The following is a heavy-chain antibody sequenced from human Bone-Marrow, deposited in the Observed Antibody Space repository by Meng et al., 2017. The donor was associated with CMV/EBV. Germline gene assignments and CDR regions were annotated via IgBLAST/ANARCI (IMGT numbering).Heavy chain of an antibody. Sequence: SGKVSCKASGGTFISYAISWVRQAPGQGLEWMGGIIPILGIANYAQKFQGRVTTTADKSTSTAYMELSSMRSEDTAVYYCARTVVPATINATNWFDPWGQGTLVTVSS. CDR1: GGTFISYA. J-gene: IGHJ5*02. V-gene: IGHV1-69*10. CDR2: IIPILGIA. D-gene: IGHD2-2*01. CDR3: ARTVVPATINATNWFDP.